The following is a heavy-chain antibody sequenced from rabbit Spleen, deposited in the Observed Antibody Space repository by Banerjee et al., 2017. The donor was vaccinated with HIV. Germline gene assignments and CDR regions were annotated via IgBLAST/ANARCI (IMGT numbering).Heavy chain of an antibody. D-gene: IGHD1-1*01. CDR1: GFTVSSNYW. CDR2: IGAGSSGST. Sequence: QEQLVESGGGLVQPEGSLTLTCTASGFTVSSNYWICWVRQAPGKGLEWIGCIGAGSSGSTYYASWAKGRFTISKTSSTTVTLQMTSLSAADSATYFCARDLTDVIGWNFKLWGPGTLVTVS. V-gene: IGHV1S45*01. J-gene: IGHJ4*01. CDR3: ARDLTDVIGWNFKL.